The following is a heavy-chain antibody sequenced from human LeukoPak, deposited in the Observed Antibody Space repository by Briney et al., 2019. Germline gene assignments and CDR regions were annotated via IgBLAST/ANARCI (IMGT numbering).Heavy chain of an antibody. CDR3: ARDPINSSEGFDP. V-gene: IGHV1-2*02. J-gene: IGHJ5*02. CDR2: INPNGGGT. CDR1: GYTFTGYY. Sequence: ASVKVSCKASGYTFTGYYMHWVRQAPGQGLEWMGWINPNGGGTNYAQKFQGRVTMTRDTSISTAYMELSRLRSDDTAVYYCARDPINSSEGFDPWGQGTLVTVSS. D-gene: IGHD6-19*01.